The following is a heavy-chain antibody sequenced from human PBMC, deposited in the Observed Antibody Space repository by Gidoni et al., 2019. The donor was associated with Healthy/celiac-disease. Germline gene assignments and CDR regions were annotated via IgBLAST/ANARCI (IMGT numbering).Heavy chain of an antibody. V-gene: IGHV4-61*02. CDR1: GGPISSGRYY. Sequence: QLQLQESGPVLVKPSQTLSLTCPVSGGPISSGRYYWRWLRQPAGKGLEWIGRIYTSESTNYNPSRKSRSTISVDTSKNQFSLKLSSVTAADTAVYYCALGVVVPAAPPLEYWGQGTLVTVSS. CDR2: IYTSEST. CDR3: ALGVVVPAAPPLEY. J-gene: IGHJ4*02. D-gene: IGHD2-2*01.